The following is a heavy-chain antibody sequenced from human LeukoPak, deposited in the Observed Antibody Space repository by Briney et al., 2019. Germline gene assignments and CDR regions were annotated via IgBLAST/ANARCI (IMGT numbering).Heavy chain of an antibody. CDR3: AKDPRYPDYGMDV. CDR1: GFTFDDYA. D-gene: IGHD2-2*02. J-gene: IGHJ6*02. CDR2: ISWNSGSI. Sequence: GRSLRLSCAASGFTFDDYAMHWVRHAPGKGLEWVSGISWNSGSIGYADSVKGRFTISRDNSKNSLYLQMNSLRTEDTALYYCAKDPRYPDYGMDVWGQGTTVTVSS. V-gene: IGHV3-9*01.